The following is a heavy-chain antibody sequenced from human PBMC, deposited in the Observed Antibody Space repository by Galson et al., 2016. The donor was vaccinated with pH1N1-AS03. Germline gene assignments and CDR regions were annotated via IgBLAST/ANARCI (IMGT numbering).Heavy chain of an antibody. CDR1: GFTFSNSD. CDR3: TADLDCYDSSSFYSDFDS. V-gene: IGHV3-15*01. D-gene: IGHD3-22*01. Sequence: SLRLSCAASGFTFSNSDMNWVRQAPGKGLEWVGRIKSKSEGGTTNYATPVKGRFTISRDDSKNTLFLQMNSLKTADTALYYCTADLDCYDSSSFYSDFDSWGQGTLVTVSS. J-gene: IGHJ4*02. CDR2: IKSKSEGGTT.